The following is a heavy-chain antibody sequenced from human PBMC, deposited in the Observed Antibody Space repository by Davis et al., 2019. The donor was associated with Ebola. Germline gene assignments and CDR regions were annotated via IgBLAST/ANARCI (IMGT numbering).Heavy chain of an antibody. CDR1: GFTFDDYA. J-gene: IGHJ2*01. CDR3: ASGNYDSSGYYF. D-gene: IGHD3-22*01. CDR2: ISWNSGSI. Sequence: SLKISCAASGFTFDDYAMHWVRQAPGKGLEWVSGISWNSGSIGYADSVKGRFTISRDNAKNSLYLQMNSLRAEDTAVYYCASGNYDSSGYYF. V-gene: IGHV3-9*01.